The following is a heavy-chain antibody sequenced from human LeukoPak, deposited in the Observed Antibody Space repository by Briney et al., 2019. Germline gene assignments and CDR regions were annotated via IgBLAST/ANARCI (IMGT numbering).Heavy chain of an antibody. CDR2: INHSGST. Sequence: SETLSLTCAVYGGSFSGYYWSWIRQPPGKGLEWIGEINHSGSTNYNPSFKSRVTISVDTSKNQFSLKLSSVTAADTAVYYCARTRLWYSSSLLFDYWGQGTLVTVSS. V-gene: IGHV4-34*01. D-gene: IGHD6-13*01. CDR1: GGSFSGYY. J-gene: IGHJ4*02. CDR3: ARTRLWYSSSLLFDY.